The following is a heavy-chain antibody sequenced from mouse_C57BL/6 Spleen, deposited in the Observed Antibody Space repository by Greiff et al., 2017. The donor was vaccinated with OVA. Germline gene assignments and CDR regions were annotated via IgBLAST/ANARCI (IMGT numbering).Heavy chain of an antibody. V-gene: IGHV1-72*01. D-gene: IGHD2-10*01. CDR1: GYTFTSYW. CDR3: ARSYPFYYFDY. CDR2: IAPNSGGT. J-gene: IGHJ2*01. Sequence: QVHVKQPGAELVKPGASVKLSCKASGYTFTSYWMHWVKQRPGRGLEWIGRIAPNSGGTKYNEKFKSKATLTVDKPSSTAYMQLSSLTSEDSAVYYCARSYPFYYFDYWGQGTTLTVSS.